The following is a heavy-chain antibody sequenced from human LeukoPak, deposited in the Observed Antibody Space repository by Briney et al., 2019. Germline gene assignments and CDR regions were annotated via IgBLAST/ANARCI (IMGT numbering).Heavy chain of an antibody. V-gene: IGHV4-34*01. J-gene: IGHJ4*02. D-gene: IGHD4-11*01. CDR1: GGAFSGYY. CDR2: INHRGDT. Sequence: SETLSLTCAVYGGAFSGYYWSWIRQPPGKGREWIGEINHRGDTKYNPSLKSRVSMSVDVSKDQFSLKLTSLTAADTAVYYCARGSRNYNNYEGADYWGQGTLVTVSS. CDR3: ARGSRNYNNYEGADY.